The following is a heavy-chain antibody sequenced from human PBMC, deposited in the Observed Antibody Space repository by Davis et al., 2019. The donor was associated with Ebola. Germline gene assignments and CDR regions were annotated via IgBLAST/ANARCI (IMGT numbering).Heavy chain of an antibody. CDR2: NNTDGSTI. CDR1: GFTFSSYW. CDR3: ARVGSGALNRCFDP. Sequence: GESLKISCAAPGFTFSSYWMHWLRQAPRKGLVWVSRNNTDGSTINYADSVKGRFTNFRDNTKNTVYLQMNSLGAEDTAVYYRARVGSGALNRCFDPWGQGTLVTVSS. V-gene: IGHV3-74*01. J-gene: IGHJ5*02. D-gene: IGHD2-15*01.